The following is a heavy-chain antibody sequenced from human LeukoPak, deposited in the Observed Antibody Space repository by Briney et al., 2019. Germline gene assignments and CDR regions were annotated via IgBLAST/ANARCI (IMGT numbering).Heavy chain of an antibody. J-gene: IGHJ3*01. V-gene: IGHV3-30*02. Sequence: GGSLRLSCAASGFTFTMSGMHWVRQAPGEGLEWVAFIGRDKNTKYYADSVKGRFTISGDSSYNTAFLQVNNLRTEGPGLYYWVKDGGWTFDVWGQGTMVTVSS. CDR1: GFTFTMSG. CDR3: VKDGGWTFDV. CDR2: IGRDKNTK. D-gene: IGHD2-15*01.